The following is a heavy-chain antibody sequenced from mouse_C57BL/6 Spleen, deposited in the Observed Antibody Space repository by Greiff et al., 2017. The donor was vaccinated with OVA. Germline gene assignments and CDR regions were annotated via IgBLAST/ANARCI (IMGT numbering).Heavy chain of an antibody. V-gene: IGHV1-59*01. J-gene: IGHJ3*01. Sequence: QVQLQQPGAELVRPGTSVKLSCKASGYTFTSYWMHWVKQRPGQGLEWIGVIDPSDSYTNYNQKFKGKATLTVDTSSSTAYLQLSSLTSTDSEVYYCARGDPAWFAYWGQGTLVTVSA. CDR2: IDPSDSYT. CDR3: ARGDPAWFAY. CDR1: GYTFTSYW.